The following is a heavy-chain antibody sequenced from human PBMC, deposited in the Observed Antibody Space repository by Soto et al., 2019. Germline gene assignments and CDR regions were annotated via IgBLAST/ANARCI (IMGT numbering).Heavy chain of an antibody. J-gene: IGHJ4*02. CDR1: GASISSGGYY. D-gene: IGHD3-10*01. CDR2: IYYNGDT. CDR3: ARVGGPYYYVSGTYFFDY. Sequence: LSLTCTVSGASISSGGYYWSWIRQLPGKGLEWIGYIYYNGDTYYNPSLESRVSISVHTSENQFSLRLTSVTAADTAVYYCARVGGPYYYVSGTYFFDYWGLGTLVTVSS. V-gene: IGHV4-31*03.